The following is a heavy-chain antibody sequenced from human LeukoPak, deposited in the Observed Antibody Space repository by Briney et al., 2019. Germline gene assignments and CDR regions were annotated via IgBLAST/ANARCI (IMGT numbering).Heavy chain of an antibody. CDR1: GGSFSGYY. D-gene: IGHD6-13*01. CDR3: AREGVISSRGLDY. Sequence: SETLSLTCAVYGGSFSGYYWSWIRQPPGKGLEWIGRISTTGNTNYNPSLKSRVTMSVDTSKNQFSLRLSSVTAADTAVYYCAREGVISSRGLDYWGQGTLVTVSS. CDR2: ISTTGNT. J-gene: IGHJ4*02. V-gene: IGHV4-59*10.